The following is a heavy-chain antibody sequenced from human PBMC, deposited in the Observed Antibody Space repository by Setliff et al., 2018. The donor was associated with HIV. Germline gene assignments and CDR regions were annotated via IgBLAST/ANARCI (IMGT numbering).Heavy chain of an antibody. J-gene: IGHJ4*02. Sequence: ASVKVSCKASGYTFTSYGISWVRQAPGQGLEWMGWISTYNGNTNYAQKLQGRVTMTTDTSTTTAYMELRSLKSDDTAIYFCARDESRGDWESFGYWGQGTRVTVSS. CDR3: ARDESRGDWESFGY. V-gene: IGHV1-18*01. CDR2: ISTYNGNT. D-gene: IGHD2-21*01. CDR1: GYTFTSYG.